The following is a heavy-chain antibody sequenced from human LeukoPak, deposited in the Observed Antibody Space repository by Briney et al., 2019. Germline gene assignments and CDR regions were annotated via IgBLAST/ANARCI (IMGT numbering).Heavy chain of an antibody. J-gene: IGHJ4*02. Sequence: GASLKISYKGSGSSFTSYWIGWVRPMPGKGLEWMGIIYPGDSDTRYSPSFQGQVTISADTSSSTAYLQWSSLKASDTAMYYCARRGYCGGDCYPDYWGQGTLVTVSS. CDR2: IYPGDSDT. CDR3: ARRGYCGGDCYPDY. CDR1: GSSFTSYW. V-gene: IGHV5-51*01. D-gene: IGHD2-21*01.